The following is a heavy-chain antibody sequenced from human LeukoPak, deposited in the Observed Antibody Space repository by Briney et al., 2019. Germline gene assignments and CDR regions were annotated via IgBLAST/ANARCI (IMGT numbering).Heavy chain of an antibody. CDR1: GFTFDDYG. V-gene: IGHV3-20*04. D-gene: IGHD3-22*01. J-gene: IGHJ4*02. CDR3: ARDSFGSSGYPGNY. CDR2: INWNGGST. Sequence: PGGSLRLSCAASGFTFDDYGMSWVRQAPGKGLEWVSGINWNGGSTGYADSVKGRFTISRDNAKNSLYLQMNSLRAEDTAVYYCARDSFGSSGYPGNYWGQGTLVTVSS.